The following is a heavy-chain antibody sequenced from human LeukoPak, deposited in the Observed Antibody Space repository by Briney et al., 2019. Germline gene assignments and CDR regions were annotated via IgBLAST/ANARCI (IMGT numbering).Heavy chain of an antibody. J-gene: IGHJ4*02. CDR2: INHSGST. V-gene: IGHV4-34*01. CDR1: GGSFSGYY. Sequence: PSETLSLTCAVYGGSFSGYYWSWIRQPPGKGLEWIGEINHSGSTNYNPSLKSRVTISVDTSKNQFSLKLSSVTAADTAVYYCARGIQNVDYWGQGTLVTVSS. CDR3: ARGIQNVDY. D-gene: IGHD1-1*01.